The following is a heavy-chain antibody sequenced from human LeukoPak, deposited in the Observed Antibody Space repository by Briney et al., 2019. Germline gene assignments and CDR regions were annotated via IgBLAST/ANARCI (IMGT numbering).Heavy chain of an antibody. J-gene: IGHJ5*02. CDR2: IYPGDSDT. V-gene: IGHV5-51*01. D-gene: IGHD5-24*01. CDR1: GYSFTSYW. CDR3: ARATGWLQFGNGWFDP. Sequence: GESLKISCKGSGYSFTSYWIGWVRQMPGKGLEWMGIIYPGDSDTRYSPSFQGQVTISADKSISTAYLQWSSLKASDTAMYYCARATGWLQFGNGWFDPWGQGTLVTVSS.